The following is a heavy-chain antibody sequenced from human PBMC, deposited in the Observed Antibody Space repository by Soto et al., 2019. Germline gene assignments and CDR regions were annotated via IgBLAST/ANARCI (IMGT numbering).Heavy chain of an antibody. Sequence: QVQLVESGGGVVQPGRSLRLSCAASGFSFSVSPMHWVRQAPGKGPEWVAPISNDGTKKFYADSVKGRFSISRDNSKSTLYLQVDSLRPEDSAVYYCARDPKTSGGQNWAFNYFDSWGQGTLVTVSS. D-gene: IGHD7-27*01. CDR2: ISNDGTKK. V-gene: IGHV3-30-3*01. J-gene: IGHJ4*02. CDR1: GFSFSVSP. CDR3: ARDPKTSGGQNWAFNYFDS.